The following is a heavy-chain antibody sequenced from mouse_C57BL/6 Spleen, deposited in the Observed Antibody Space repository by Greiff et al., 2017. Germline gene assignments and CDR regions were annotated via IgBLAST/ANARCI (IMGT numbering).Heavy chain of an antibody. CDR1: GYTFTSYT. D-gene: IGHD2-2*01. CDR3: ARGGYAYCDY. Sequence: QVQLQQSGAELARPGASVKMSCKASGYTFTSYTMHWVKQRPGQGLEWIGYINPSSGYTKYNQKFKDKATLTADKSYSTAYMQLSSLTSEDSAVYYCARGGYAYCDYWGQGTTLTVSS. J-gene: IGHJ2*01. CDR2: INPSSGYT. V-gene: IGHV1-4*01.